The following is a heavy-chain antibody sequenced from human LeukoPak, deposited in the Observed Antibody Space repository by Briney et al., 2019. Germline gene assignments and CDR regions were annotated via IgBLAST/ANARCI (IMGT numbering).Heavy chain of an antibody. Sequence: ASVKVSCKASGGTFSSYAISWVRQAPGQGLEWMGGIIPIFGTANYAQKFQGRVTITADESTSTAYMELSSLRSEDTAVYYCARDPASGDYADVNDYWGQRTLVTVSS. CDR1: GGTFSSYA. CDR3: ARDPASGDYADVNDY. D-gene: IGHD4-17*01. V-gene: IGHV1-69*01. CDR2: IIPIFGTA. J-gene: IGHJ4*02.